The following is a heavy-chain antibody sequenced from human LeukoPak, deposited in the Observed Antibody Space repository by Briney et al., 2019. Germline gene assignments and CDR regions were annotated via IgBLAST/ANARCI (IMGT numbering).Heavy chain of an antibody. D-gene: IGHD3-16*02. V-gene: IGHV3-23*01. CDR2: IRGSGGST. CDR3: AKDKPHSMITFGGFIVSENWFDP. CDR1: GFTFSGYA. J-gene: IGHJ5*02. Sequence: PGGSLRLSCAACGFTFSGYAMSWVRQAPGKGLEWVSAIRGSGGSTYYSDSVKGWFTISRDNSKNTLYLQMNSLRAEDTAVYYCAKDKPHSMITFGGFIVSENWFDPWGQGTLVTVSS.